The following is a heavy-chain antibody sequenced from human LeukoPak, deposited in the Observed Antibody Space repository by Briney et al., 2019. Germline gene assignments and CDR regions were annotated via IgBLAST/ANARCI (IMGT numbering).Heavy chain of an antibody. D-gene: IGHD1-14*01. CDR3: ASRRPYYFDY. Sequence: GGSLRLSCTASGFSFNNYWMHWVRQAPGLGLVWVSRINRDGSSTNYVDSVKGRFTISRDNSKNTLYLQMNSLRAEDTAVYYCASRRPYYFDYWGQGTLVTVSS. J-gene: IGHJ4*02. CDR1: GFSFNNYW. CDR2: INRDGSST. V-gene: IGHV3-74*01.